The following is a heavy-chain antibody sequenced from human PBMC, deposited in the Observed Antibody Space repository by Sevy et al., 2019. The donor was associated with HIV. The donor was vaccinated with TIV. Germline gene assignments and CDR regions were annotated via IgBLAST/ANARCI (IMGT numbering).Heavy chain of an antibody. CDR3: ARERVYCSGGSCYRDFLDY. Sequence: ASVKVSCKASGYTFTSYGISWVRQAPGQGLEWMGWISAYNGNTNYAQKLQGRVTMTTDTSTSTAYMELRSLRSDETAVYYCARERVYCSGGSCYRDFLDYWGQGTLVTVSS. J-gene: IGHJ4*02. CDR1: GYTFTSYG. CDR2: ISAYNGNT. D-gene: IGHD2-15*01. V-gene: IGHV1-18*01.